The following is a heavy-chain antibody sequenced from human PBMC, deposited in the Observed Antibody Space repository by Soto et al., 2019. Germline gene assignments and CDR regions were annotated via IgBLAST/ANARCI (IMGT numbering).Heavy chain of an antibody. CDR3: ARGEEGVRWPPYYYCIDV. CDR1: GGTFSSYA. Sequence: QVQLVQSGAEVKKPGSSVKVSCKASGGTFSSYAISWVRQAPGQGLEWMGGIIPIFGTANYAQKFQGRVTITADESTSTAYMGLSSLRSADTAVYYCARGEEGVRWPPYYYCIDVWGQGTTVTVSS. D-gene: IGHD4-17*01. V-gene: IGHV1-69*12. J-gene: IGHJ6*02. CDR2: IIPIFGTA.